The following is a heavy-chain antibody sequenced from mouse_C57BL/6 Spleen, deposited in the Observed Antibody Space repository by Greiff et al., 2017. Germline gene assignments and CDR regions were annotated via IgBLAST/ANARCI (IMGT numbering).Heavy chain of an antibody. Sequence: VKLQESGAELVRPGASVTLSCKASGYTFTDYEMHWVKQTPVHGLEWIGAIDPETGGTAYNQKFKGKAILTADKSSSTAYMELRSLTSEDSAVYYCTRGGYFDYWGQGTTLTVSS. CDR3: TRGGYFDY. V-gene: IGHV1-15*01. CDR1: GYTFTDYE. CDR2: IDPETGGT. J-gene: IGHJ2*01.